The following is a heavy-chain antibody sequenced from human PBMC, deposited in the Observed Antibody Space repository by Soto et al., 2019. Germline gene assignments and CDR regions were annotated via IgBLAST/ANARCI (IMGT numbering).Heavy chain of an antibody. D-gene: IGHD2-15*01. CDR1: GGSFSGYY. Sequence: SETLSLTCAVYGGSFSGYYWSWIRQPPGKGLEWIGEINHGGSTNYNPSLKSRVTISVDTSKNQFSLKLSSVTAADTAVYYCARVVKDIVVVVIFDYWGQGTLVTVSS. CDR2: INHGGST. CDR3: ARVVKDIVVVVIFDY. J-gene: IGHJ4*02. V-gene: IGHV4-34*01.